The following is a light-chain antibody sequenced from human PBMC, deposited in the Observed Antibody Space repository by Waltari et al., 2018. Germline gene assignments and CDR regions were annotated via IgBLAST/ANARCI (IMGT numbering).Light chain of an antibody. CDR1: QGFSTY. V-gene: IGKV1-8*01. Sequence: AIRMTQSPASLSASTGDRVTIPCRASQGFSTYLAWYQQKPGKAPSLLIYASSTLESGVPSKFSGSGSGTDFTLTISCLQSEDFATYYCQQYHTYPWTFGQGTKV. CDR3: QQYHTYPWT. CDR2: ASS. J-gene: IGKJ1*01.